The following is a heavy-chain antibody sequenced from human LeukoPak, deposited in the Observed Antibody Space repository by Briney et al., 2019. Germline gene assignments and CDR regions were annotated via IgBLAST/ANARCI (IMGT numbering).Heavy chain of an antibody. D-gene: IGHD3-10*01. CDR3: AAMGTGSFDY. CDR2: ISWDGGST. Sequence: PGGSLRLSCAASGFTFDDYAMHWVRQAPGKGLEWVSLISWDGGSTYYADSVKGRFTISRDNSKNSLYLQMNSLRAEDTALYYCAAMGTGSFDYWGKGTLVTVSS. J-gene: IGHJ4*02. V-gene: IGHV3-43D*03. CDR1: GFTFDDYA.